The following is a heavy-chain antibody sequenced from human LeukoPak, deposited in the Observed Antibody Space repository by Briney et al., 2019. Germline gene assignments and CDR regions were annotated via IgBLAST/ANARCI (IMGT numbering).Heavy chain of an antibody. CDR2: ISGSGGST. CDR1: GFTFSSYA. V-gene: IGHV3-23*01. Sequence: GGSLRLSCAASGFTFSSYAMDWVRQAPGKGLEWVSGISGSGGSTYYADSVKGRSTISRDNSKNTLYLQMNSLRAEDTAVFFCARAGSSSYYYFDCWGQGTLVTVSS. CDR3: ARAGSSSYYYFDC. D-gene: IGHD6-13*01. J-gene: IGHJ4*02.